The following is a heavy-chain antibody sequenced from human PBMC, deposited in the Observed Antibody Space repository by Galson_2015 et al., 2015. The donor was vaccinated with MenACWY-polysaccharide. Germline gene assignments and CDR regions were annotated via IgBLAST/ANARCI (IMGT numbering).Heavy chain of an antibody. D-gene: IGHD2-21*02. Sequence: SLRLSCAASGFTFTNAWMNWVRQAPGKGLEWVPDISGSGATTLYAGSVKGRLTISRDNSKNTLHLQMNSLRAEDTAVYYCAKTRRRVVVTATNWYFDLWGRGTLVPVSS. V-gene: IGHV3-23*01. CDR2: ISGSGATT. J-gene: IGHJ2*01. CDR1: GFTFTNAW. CDR3: AKTRRRVVVTATNWYFDL.